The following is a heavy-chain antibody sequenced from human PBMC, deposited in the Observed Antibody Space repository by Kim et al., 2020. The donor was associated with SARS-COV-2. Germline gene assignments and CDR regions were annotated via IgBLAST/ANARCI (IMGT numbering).Heavy chain of an antibody. Sequence: SGPTLVNPTQTLTLTCTFSGFSLSTSGVGVGWIRQPPGKALEWLALIYWDDDKRYSPSLKSRLTITKDTSKNQVVLTMTNMDPVDTATYYCAHSLGITMVRGVIIGPVFDYWGKGTLVTVSS. J-gene: IGHJ4*02. D-gene: IGHD3-10*01. CDR3: AHSLGITMVRGVIIGPVFDY. CDR1: GFSLSTSGVG. CDR2: IYWDDDK. V-gene: IGHV2-5*02.